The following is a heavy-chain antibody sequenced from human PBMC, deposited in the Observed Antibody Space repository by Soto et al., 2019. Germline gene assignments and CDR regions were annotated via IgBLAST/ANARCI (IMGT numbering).Heavy chain of an antibody. CDR1: GGSISSYY. CDR2: IYYSGST. J-gene: IGHJ6*02. D-gene: IGHD1-7*01. CDR3: ARTRGITGTMLSGSYYGMDV. V-gene: IGHV4-59*08. Sequence: SETLSLTCTVSGGSISSYYWSWIRQPPGKGLEWIGYIYYSGSTNYNPSLKSRVTISVDTSKNQFSLKLSSVTAADTAVYYCARTRGITGTMLSGSYYGMDVWGQGTTVTSP.